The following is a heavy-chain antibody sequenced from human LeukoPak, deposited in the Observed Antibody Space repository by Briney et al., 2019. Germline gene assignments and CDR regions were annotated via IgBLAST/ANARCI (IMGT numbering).Heavy chain of an antibody. Sequence: GGSLRLSCAASGFTFTSYGISWVRQAPGQGLEWMGWISAYNGNTNYAQKLQGRVTMTTDTSTSTAYMELRSLRSDDTAVYYCASHHYYDSSGSSPLRYWGQGTLVTVSS. CDR1: GFTFTSYG. CDR2: ISAYNGNT. V-gene: IGHV1-18*01. D-gene: IGHD3-22*01. CDR3: ASHHYYDSSGSSPLRY. J-gene: IGHJ4*02.